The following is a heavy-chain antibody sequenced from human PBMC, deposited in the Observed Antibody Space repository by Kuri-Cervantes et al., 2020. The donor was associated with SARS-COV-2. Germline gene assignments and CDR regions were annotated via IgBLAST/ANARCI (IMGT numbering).Heavy chain of an antibody. CDR3: AKEDSWIFGVVRIDY. CDR2: ISYDGSNK. J-gene: IGHJ4*02. CDR1: GFTFSSYG. D-gene: IGHD3-3*01. V-gene: IGHV3-30*18. Sequence: GESLKISCAASGFTFSSYGMHWVRQAPVKGLEWVAVISYDGSNKYYADSVKGRFTISRDNSKNTLYLQMNSLRAEDTAAYYCAKEDSWIFGVVRIDYWGQGTVVTVSS.